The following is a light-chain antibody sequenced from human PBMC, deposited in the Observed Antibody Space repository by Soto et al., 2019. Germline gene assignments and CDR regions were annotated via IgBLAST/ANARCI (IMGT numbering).Light chain of an antibody. CDR1: SSDVGAYKY. Sequence: QSALTQPPSASGSPGQSVTISCTGTSSDVGAYKYVSWYRQHPGKAPKLLIFEVNSRPSGVPDRFSGSKSGNTASLTVSGLQAEDESHYYCSSYAGSNTWVFGGGTKVTVL. CDR3: SSYAGSNTWV. J-gene: IGLJ3*02. V-gene: IGLV2-8*01. CDR2: EVN.